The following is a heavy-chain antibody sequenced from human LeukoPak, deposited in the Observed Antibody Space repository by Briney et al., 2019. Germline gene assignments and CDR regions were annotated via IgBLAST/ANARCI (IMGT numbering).Heavy chain of an antibody. CDR2: ISGSGGST. J-gene: IGHJ3*02. D-gene: IGHD2-2*01. Sequence: GGSLRLSCAASGFTFSSYAMSWVRQAPGKGLEWVSAISGSGGSTYYADSVKGRFTISRDNSKNTLYLQMNSLRAEDTAVYYCAKVRTYQLLLLHDAFDIWGQGTMVTVSS. V-gene: IGHV3-23*01. CDR1: GFTFSSYA. CDR3: AKVRTYQLLLLHDAFDI.